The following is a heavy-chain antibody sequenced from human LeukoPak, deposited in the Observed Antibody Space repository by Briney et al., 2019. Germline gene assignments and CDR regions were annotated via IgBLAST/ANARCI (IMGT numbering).Heavy chain of an antibody. Sequence: SGGSLRLSCAASGFTFSSYEMNRVRQAPGKGLEWVSYISSSGSTIYYADSVKGRSTISRDNAKNSLYLQMNSLRAEDTAVYYCATPYYYYYYYMDVWGKGTTVTVSS. CDR1: GFTFSSYE. CDR2: ISSSGSTI. CDR3: ATPYYYYYYYMDV. J-gene: IGHJ6*03. V-gene: IGHV3-48*03.